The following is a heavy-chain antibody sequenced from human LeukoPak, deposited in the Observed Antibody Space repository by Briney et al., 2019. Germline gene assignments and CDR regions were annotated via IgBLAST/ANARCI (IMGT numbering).Heavy chain of an antibody. CDR3: AGRHTGTFEY. V-gene: IGHV4-59*01. J-gene: IGHJ4*02. CDR2: VYSSGST. CDR1: GGSMSSYY. Sequence: SETLSLTRTVSGGSMSSYYWTWLRQPPGKGLEWIGYVYSSGSTNYNPSLKSRVTISVDTSKNQFSLKLSSVTAADTAVYYCAGRHTGTFEYWGQGALVTISS. D-gene: IGHD5-18*01.